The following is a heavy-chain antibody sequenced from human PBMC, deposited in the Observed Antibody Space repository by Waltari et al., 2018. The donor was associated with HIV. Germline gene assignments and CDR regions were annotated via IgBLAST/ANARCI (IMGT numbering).Heavy chain of an antibody. CDR2: IYGGCST. CDR3: ARGFGCGGDCYYFDY. D-gene: IGHD2-21*02. V-gene: IGHV3-53*01. Sequence: EVQLVESGGGLIQPGGSLRLSCAASGFSVSSNYMSWVRQAAGKGLGWVSVIYGGCSTYYADSVKGRFTISRDNSKNTLYLQMNSLRAEDTAVYYCARGFGCGGDCYYFDYWGQGTLVTVSS. CDR1: GFSVSSNY. J-gene: IGHJ4*02.